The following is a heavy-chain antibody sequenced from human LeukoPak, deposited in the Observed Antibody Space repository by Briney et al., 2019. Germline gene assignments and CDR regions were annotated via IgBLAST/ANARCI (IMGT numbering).Heavy chain of an antibody. V-gene: IGHV4-39*01. CDR3: ARRDFWSGHNWLDP. D-gene: IGHD3-3*01. J-gene: IGHJ5*02. CDR1: GGSISSSSYY. Sequence: SETLSLTCTVSGGSISSSSYYWGWIRQPPGKGLEWIGSIYYSGSTYYNPSLKSRVTISVDTSKNQFSLKLSSVTAADTAVYYCARRDFWSGHNWLDPRGQGTLVTVSS. CDR2: IYYSGST.